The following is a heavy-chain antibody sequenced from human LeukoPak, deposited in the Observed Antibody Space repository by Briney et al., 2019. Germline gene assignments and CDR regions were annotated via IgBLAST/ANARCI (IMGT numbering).Heavy chain of an antibody. V-gene: IGHV4-59*01. D-gene: IGHD1-26*01. CDR3: ARHETGGTYPLKY. CDR1: GGSISSYY. J-gene: IGHJ4*02. CDR2: IYYSGST. Sequence: SETLSLTCTVSGGSISSYYWSWIRQPPGKGLEWIGYIYYSGSTNYNPSLKSRVTISVDTSKNQFSLKLSSVTAADTAVYYCARHETGGTYPLKYWGQGTLVTVSS.